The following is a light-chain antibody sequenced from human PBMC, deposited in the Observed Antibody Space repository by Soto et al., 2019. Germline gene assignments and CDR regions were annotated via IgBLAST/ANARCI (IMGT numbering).Light chain of an antibody. CDR2: EAT. Sequence: SALTQPASVSGSPGQSITISCTGTSSDVGSYNLVSWYQQHPGKAPKLMIYEATKRPSGVSNRFSGSKSGNTASMTISGLQAEDEADHYCCSYALSATAVFGGGTKVTVL. V-gene: IGLV2-23*01. CDR1: SSDVGSYNL. J-gene: IGLJ2*01. CDR3: CSYALSATAV.